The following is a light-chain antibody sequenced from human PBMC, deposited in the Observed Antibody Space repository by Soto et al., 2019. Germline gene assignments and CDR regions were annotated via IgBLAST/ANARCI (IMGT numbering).Light chain of an antibody. V-gene: IGLV2-23*02. CDR2: EVS. J-gene: IGLJ1*01. CDR3: CSYAGSSTYV. Sequence: QSALTQPASVSGSPGQSITISCTGTSSDVGSYNIVSWYQQHPGKAPKLMIYEVSKRPSGVSNRCSGSKSGTTASLTISGLQAEDEADYYCCSYAGSSTYVFGTGTKLTVL. CDR1: SSDVGSYNI.